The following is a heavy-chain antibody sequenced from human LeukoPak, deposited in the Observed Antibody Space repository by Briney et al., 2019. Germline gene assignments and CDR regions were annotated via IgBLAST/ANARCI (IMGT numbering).Heavy chain of an antibody. Sequence: PGGSLRLSCAASGFTFSSYAMSWVRQAPGKGLEWIGYIYYSGSTNYNPSLKSRVTISVDTSKNQFSLKLSSVTAADTAVYYCARRNYGDYGFDYWGQGTLVTVSS. J-gene: IGHJ4*02. CDR2: IYYSGST. V-gene: IGHV4-59*08. CDR3: ARRNYGDYGFDY. D-gene: IGHD4-17*01. CDR1: GFTFSSYA.